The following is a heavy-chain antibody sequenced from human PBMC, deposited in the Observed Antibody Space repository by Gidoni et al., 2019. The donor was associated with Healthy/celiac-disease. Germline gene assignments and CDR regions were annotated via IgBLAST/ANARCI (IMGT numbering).Heavy chain of an antibody. CDR1: GFTFSSYW. CDR3: AREDKWGDYSYGTEY. V-gene: IGHV3-7*01. D-gene: IGHD5-18*01. Sequence: EVQLVESGGGLVQPGGSLRLSCAASGFTFSSYWMSWVRQAPGKGLEWVANRKQDGSEKYYVDSVKGRFTISRDNAKNSLYLKMNSLRAEDTAVYYCAREDKWGDYSYGTEYWGQGTLVTVSS. CDR2: RKQDGSEK. J-gene: IGHJ4*02.